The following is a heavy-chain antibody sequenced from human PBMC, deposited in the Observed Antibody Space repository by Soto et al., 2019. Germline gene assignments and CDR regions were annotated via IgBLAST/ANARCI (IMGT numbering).Heavy chain of an antibody. Sequence: PVESLKISCKVSGYSFSNSWIAWVRQMPGKGLEWMGIIYPGDSDSRYSPSFQGQFSISADKSINTAYLQWSSLKASDTAMYYCARHDAYSSSDFWGQGTLVTVSS. CDR1: GYSFSNSW. CDR3: ARHDAYSSSDF. J-gene: IGHJ4*02. CDR2: IYPGDSDS. D-gene: IGHD6-19*01. V-gene: IGHV5-51*01.